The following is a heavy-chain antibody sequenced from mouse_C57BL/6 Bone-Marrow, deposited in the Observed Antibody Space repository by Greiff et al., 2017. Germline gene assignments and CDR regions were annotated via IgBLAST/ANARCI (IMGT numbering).Heavy chain of an antibody. CDR2: FSDGGSYT. V-gene: IGHV5-4*01. CDR3: ARDGYVFAY. J-gene: IGHJ3*01. Sequence: EVKLQESGGGLVKPGGSLKLSCAASGFTFSSYAMSWVRQTPEKRLEWVATFSDGGSYTYYPANVKGRFTISRDNAKNNMYLQMSHLKSEDTAMYYCARDGYVFAYWGQGTLVTVSA. D-gene: IGHD2-2*01. CDR1: GFTFSSYA.